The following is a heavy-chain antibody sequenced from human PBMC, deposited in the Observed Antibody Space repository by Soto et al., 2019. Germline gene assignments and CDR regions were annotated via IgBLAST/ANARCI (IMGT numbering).Heavy chain of an antibody. V-gene: IGHV4-30-2*01. CDR2: IYYSGTT. CDR1: NGSVSSGTYS. J-gene: IGHJ6*02. CDR3: ARGHYYYGMDV. Sequence: SETLSLTCTVSNGSVSSGTYSWSWVRQPPGKGLEWIGYIYYSGTTYYTPSLKSRLTMSMDRANDHFSLNLTSVTAADTAVYFCARGHYYYGMDVWGQGVTVTVSS.